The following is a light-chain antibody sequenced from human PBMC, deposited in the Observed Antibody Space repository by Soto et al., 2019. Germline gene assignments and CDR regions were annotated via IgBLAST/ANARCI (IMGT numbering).Light chain of an antibody. V-gene: IGLV1-44*01. J-gene: IGLJ3*02. CDR1: SSNIGSNF. CDR2: NNN. Sequence: QSVLNQPPSASGTPGQRVTIPCSGSSSNIGSNFVNWYQQLPGTAPKLLMYNNNQRPSGVPDRFSGSKSGTSASLAISGLQSEDEADYHCATWDDSLNGLVFGGGTQLTVL. CDR3: ATWDDSLNGLV.